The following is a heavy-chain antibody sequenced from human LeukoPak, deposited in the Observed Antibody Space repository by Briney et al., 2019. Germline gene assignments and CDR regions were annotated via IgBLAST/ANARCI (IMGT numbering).Heavy chain of an antibody. D-gene: IGHD5-18*01. V-gene: IGHV4-31*03. CDR3: ARAQTGYTDY. CDR1: GGSISSGGYY. CDR2: IYYSGSA. Sequence: SETLSLTCTVSGGSISSGGYYWSWIRQHPGKGLEWIGYIYYSGSAYYNPSLKSRVTTSVDTSKNQFSLKLSSVTAADTAVYYCARAQTGYTDYWGQGTLVTVSS. J-gene: IGHJ4*02.